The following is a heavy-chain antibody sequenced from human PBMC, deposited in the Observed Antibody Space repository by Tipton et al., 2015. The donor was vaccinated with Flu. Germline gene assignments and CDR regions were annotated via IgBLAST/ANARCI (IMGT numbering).Heavy chain of an antibody. Sequence: TLSLTCAVSGYSISSGYYWGWIRQPPGKGLEWIGSIYHSGSTYYNPSLTSRVTISVDTSKNQFSLKLSSVTAADTAVYYCARADTDYDYVSAYFDYWGQGTLVTVSS. V-gene: IGHV4-38-2*01. CDR3: ARADTDYDYVSAYFDY. CDR1: GYSISSGYY. CDR2: IYHSGST. J-gene: IGHJ4*02. D-gene: IGHD3-16*01.